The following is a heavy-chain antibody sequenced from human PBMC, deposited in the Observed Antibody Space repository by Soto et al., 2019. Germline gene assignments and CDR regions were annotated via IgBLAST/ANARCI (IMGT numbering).Heavy chain of an antibody. CDR1: GFPYSGYS. CDR3: ARDFFGFYYGSESYYFYGMDV. CDR2: ISSSSGTI. J-gene: IGHJ6*02. D-gene: IGHD3-10*01. Sequence: WSLTLSDAPSGFPYSGYSMNWVRQAPGNGLELVSYISSSSGTIYYADSVKGRFTISRDNAKNSLYLRMNSLRDEDTAVYYCARDFFGFYYGSESYYFYGMDVWGQGPTVTVS. V-gene: IGHV3-48*02.